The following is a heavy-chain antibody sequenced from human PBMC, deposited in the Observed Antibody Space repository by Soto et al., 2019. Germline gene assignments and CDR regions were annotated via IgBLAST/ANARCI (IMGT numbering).Heavy chain of an antibody. D-gene: IGHD6-13*01. CDR3: ARATQLEQLLFRNKYNCFDP. CDR1: GGTFSSYA. V-gene: IGHV1-69*01. CDR2: IIPIFGTA. J-gene: IGHJ5*02. Sequence: QVQLVQSGAEVKKPGSSVKVSCKASGGTFSSYAISWVRQAPGQGLEWMGGIIPIFGTANYAQKFQGRVRITADEATSTADMELSSLRSEDTAVYYCARATQLEQLLFRNKYNCFDPWGQGTLVPVSS.